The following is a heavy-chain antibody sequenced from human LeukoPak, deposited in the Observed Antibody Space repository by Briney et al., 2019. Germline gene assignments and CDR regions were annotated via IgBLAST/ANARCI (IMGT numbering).Heavy chain of an antibody. CDR1: GFTFSSYW. V-gene: IGHV3-74*01. J-gene: IGHJ2*01. CDR2: INSDGSST. CDR3: ARARPGYFDL. Sequence: GGSLRLSCAASGFTFSSYWMHWVRQAPGKGLVWVSRINSDGSSTIYADSVKCRFTISRDNANNTLYLQMNRLRAEGTAVYYCARARPGYFDLGGRGTLVTVSA. D-gene: IGHD6-6*01.